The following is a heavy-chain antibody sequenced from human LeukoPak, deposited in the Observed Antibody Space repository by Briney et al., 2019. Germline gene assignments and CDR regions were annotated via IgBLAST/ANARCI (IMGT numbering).Heavy chain of an antibody. D-gene: IGHD1-26*01. J-gene: IGHJ4*02. CDR1: GFTFTDFY. V-gene: IGHV3-11*04. Sequence: GGSLRLSCAASGFTFTDFYMTWIRQAPGKGLQWVAYISDSGTTVDCADSVKGRFSISRDNTENSLYLQMNSLRVEDTGFYYCARGVGADFWGQGTLVTVSS. CDR3: ARGVGADF. CDR2: ISDSGTTV.